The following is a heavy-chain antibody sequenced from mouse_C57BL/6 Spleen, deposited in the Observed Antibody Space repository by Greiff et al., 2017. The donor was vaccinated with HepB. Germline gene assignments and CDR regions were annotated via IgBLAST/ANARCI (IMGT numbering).Heavy chain of an antibody. J-gene: IGHJ4*01. Sequence: EVMLVESGGGLVKPGGSLKLSCAASGFTFSSYAMSWVRQTPEKRLEWVATISDGGSYTYYPVNVKGRFTISRDNAKNNLYLQMSHLKSEDTAMYYCARGARLLRAHYYAMDYWGQGTSVTVSS. CDR2: ISDGGSYT. D-gene: IGHD1-1*01. V-gene: IGHV5-4*03. CDR1: GFTFSSYA. CDR3: ARGARLLRAHYYAMDY.